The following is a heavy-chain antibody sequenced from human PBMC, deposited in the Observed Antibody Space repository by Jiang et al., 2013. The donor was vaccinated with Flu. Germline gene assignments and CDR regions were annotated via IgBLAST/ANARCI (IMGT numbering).Heavy chain of an antibody. CDR2: IYYSGNT. Sequence: LVKPSETLSLSCTVSGGSISSSGYYWGWIRQPPGKGLEWIGSIYYSGNTYYNPSLKSRVTISVDTSKNQFSLKLSSVTAAETAVYYCARIVAVAGMTQYYYYGMDVWGQGTTVTVSS. CDR1: GGSISSSGYY. J-gene: IGHJ6*02. D-gene: IGHD6-19*01. V-gene: IGHV4-39*01. CDR3: ARIVAVAGMTQYYYYGMDV.